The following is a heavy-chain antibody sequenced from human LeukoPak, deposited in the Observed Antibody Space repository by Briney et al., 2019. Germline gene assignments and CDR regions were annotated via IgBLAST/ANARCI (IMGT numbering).Heavy chain of an antibody. D-gene: IGHD3-3*01. J-gene: IGHJ6*03. V-gene: IGHV1-69*06. Sequence: GASVKVSCKASGGTFSSYAISWVRQAPGQGLEWMGGIIPIFGTANYAQKFQGRVTITADKSTSTAYMELSSLRSEDTAVYYCARTFPDWSHGNPPPKNYYYYYMDVWGKGTTVTVSS. CDR3: ARTFPDWSHGNPPPKNYYYYYMDV. CDR1: GGTFSSYA. CDR2: IIPIFGTA.